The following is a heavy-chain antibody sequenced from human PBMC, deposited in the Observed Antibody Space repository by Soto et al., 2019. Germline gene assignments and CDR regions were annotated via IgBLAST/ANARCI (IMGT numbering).Heavy chain of an antibody. J-gene: IGHJ4*02. D-gene: IGHD3-16*01. V-gene: IGHV3-33*05. CDR2: TSYDGSNN. CDR1: GFTSRSYV. CDR3: ARWGTTGGLDV. Sequence: QVQLVESGGGVVQPGRSRSLSFLGSGFTSRSYVIHWVRQAPGKGLEWVALTSYDGSNNFYGDSVKGRFTISRHNSRNTVELQMDSLTFEDTALYYCARWGTTGGLDVWGQGTLVSVSS.